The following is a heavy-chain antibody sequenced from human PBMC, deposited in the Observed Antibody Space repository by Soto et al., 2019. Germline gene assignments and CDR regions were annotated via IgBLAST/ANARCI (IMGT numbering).Heavy chain of an antibody. Sequence: GESLKISCAASGFTFSNAWMSWVRQAPGKGLEWVGRIKSKTDGGTTDYAAPVKGRFTISRDDSKNTLYLQMNSLKTEDTAVYYCTTESSSSSFDYWGQGTLVTVSS. J-gene: IGHJ4*02. V-gene: IGHV3-15*01. CDR2: IKSKTDGGTT. D-gene: IGHD6-6*01. CDR1: GFTFSNAW. CDR3: TTESSSSSFDY.